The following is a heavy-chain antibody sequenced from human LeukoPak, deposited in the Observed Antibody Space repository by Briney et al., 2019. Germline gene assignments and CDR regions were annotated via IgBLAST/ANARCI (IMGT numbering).Heavy chain of an antibody. CDR3: VRELKLLFDS. J-gene: IGHJ4*02. CDR2: ILSSGDNI. V-gene: IGHV3-48*03. CDR1: GFTFSSYE. Sequence: GGSLRLSCAASGFTFSSYEMNWVRQAPGKGLEWVSYILSSGDNIYYADSVKGRFTISRDNAKNSLYLRMNSLRAEDTAVYYCVRELKLLFDSWGQGTLVTVSS.